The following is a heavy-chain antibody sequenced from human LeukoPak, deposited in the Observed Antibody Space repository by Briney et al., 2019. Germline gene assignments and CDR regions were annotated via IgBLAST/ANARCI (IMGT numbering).Heavy chain of an antibody. Sequence: GGSLRLSCAAPGFTFSSYGIHWVRQAPGKGLEWVAVISYDGSNKYFADSVKGRFTISRDNSKNTLYLQMSSLRAEDTAVYYCAKDLQTGDDVSLYYYYYGMDVWGKGTTATVSS. J-gene: IGHJ6*04. D-gene: IGHD7-27*01. CDR1: GFTFSSYG. V-gene: IGHV3-30*18. CDR2: ISYDGSNK. CDR3: AKDLQTGDDVSLYYYYYGMDV.